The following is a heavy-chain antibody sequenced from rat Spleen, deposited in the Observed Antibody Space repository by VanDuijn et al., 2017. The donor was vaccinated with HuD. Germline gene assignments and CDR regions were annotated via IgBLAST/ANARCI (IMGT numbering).Heavy chain of an antibody. V-gene: IGHV5-29*01. CDR2: ISYDGSST. CDR1: GFTFSDYY. CDR3: ARHRDYSAPFDY. D-gene: IGHD1-1*01. J-gene: IGHJ2*01. Sequence: EVQLVESDGGLVQPGRSLKLSCAASGFTFSDYYMAWVRQAPTKGLEWVATISYDGSSTYYRDSVKGRFSISRDNAKSTLYLQMDSLRSEDTATYYCARHRDYSAPFDYWGQGVMVTVSS.